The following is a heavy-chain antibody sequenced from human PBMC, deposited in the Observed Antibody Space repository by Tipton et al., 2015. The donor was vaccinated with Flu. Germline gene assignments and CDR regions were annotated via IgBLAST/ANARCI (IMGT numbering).Heavy chain of an antibody. D-gene: IGHD3-22*01. V-gene: IGHV1-8*01. Sequence: QLVQSGAEVKTPGAAVKVSCKASGYTFTNYDINWVRQATGQGLEWMGWMNPTSGNTGYAQNFQGRVTMTRDTSVSTAYMELSSLRSEDTAVYYCARRSDFYDSSAYYYWGQGTLLTVSS. CDR2: MNPTSGNT. J-gene: IGHJ4*02. CDR1: GYTFTNYD. CDR3: ARRSDFYDSSAYYY.